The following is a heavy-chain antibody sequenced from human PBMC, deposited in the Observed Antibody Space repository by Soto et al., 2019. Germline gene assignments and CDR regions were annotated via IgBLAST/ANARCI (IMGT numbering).Heavy chain of an antibody. CDR2: VYISGSY. Sequence: PSETLSLTCTVSVGSISSSYWTWIRQPAGKGLEWIGLVYISGSYNYNPSLKSRVTMSIDTSKNQFSLNLSSVTAADTAVYYCARDSSDYGKYFYFDYWGRGTMVTVSS. CDR1: VGSISSSY. V-gene: IGHV4-4*07. CDR3: ARDSSDYGKYFYFDY. J-gene: IGHJ4*02. D-gene: IGHD4-17*01.